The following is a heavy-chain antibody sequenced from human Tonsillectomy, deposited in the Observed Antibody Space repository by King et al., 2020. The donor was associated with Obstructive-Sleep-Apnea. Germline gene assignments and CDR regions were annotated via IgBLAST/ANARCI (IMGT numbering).Heavy chain of an antibody. CDR2: IIPILGIA. J-gene: IGHJ4*02. D-gene: IGHD2-15*01. CDR1: GGTFSSYA. CDR3: AREGGKGYCSGGSCSALDY. V-gene: IGHV1-69*10. Sequence: QLVQSGAEVKKPGSSVKVSCKASGGTFSSYAISWVRQAPGQGLEWMGGIIPILGIANYAQKFQGRVTITADKSTSTAYMELSSLRSEDTAVYYCAREGGKGYCSGGSCSALDYWGQGTLVTVSS.